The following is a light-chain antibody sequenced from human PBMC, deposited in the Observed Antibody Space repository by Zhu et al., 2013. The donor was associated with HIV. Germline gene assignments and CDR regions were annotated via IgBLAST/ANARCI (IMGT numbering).Light chain of an antibody. CDR1: QSVSSSY. CDR3: QQYGSSPGFT. CDR2: GAS. Sequence: EIVLTQSPGTLSLSPGERATLSCRASQSVSSSYLAWYQQKPGQAPRLLIYGASSRATGIPDRFSGSGSGTDFTLTISRLEPGDFAVYYCQQYGSSPGFTFGPGTKVEYQT. V-gene: IGKV3-20*01. J-gene: IGKJ3*01.